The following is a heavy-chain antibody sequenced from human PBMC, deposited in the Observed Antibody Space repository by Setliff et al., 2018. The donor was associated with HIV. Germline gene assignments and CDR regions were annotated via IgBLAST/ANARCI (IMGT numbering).Heavy chain of an antibody. V-gene: IGHV7-4-1*02. CDR3: ARALCGDYGGDVNWLDP. D-gene: IGHD4-17*01. CDR1: GYTFINYA. CDR2: INTNSGSP. Sequence: ASVKVSCKASGYTFINYAMNWVRQAPGQGLEWMGWINTNSGSPTYAQAFTGRFVFSVDTSVTTAYLEISSLKAEDTAIYYCARALCGDYGGDVNWLDPWGQGTLVTVSS. J-gene: IGHJ5*02.